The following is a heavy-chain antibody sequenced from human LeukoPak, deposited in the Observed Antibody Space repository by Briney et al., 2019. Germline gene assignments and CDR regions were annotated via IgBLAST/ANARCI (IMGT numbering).Heavy chain of an antibody. J-gene: IGHJ4*02. Sequence: ASGTLSLTCAVSGGSISSSNWWSWVRQPPGKGPEWIGEIYHSGSTNYNPSLKSRVTISVDRSKNQFSLRLSSVTAADTAVYYCARRGYCSGGSCFPFDYWGQGTLVTVSS. V-gene: IGHV4-4*02. CDR1: GGSISSSNW. D-gene: IGHD2-15*01. CDR2: IYHSGST. CDR3: ARRGYCSGGSCFPFDY.